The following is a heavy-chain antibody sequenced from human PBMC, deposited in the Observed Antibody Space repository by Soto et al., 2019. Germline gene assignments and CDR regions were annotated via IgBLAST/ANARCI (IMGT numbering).Heavy chain of an antibody. CDR2: MNPNSGNT. D-gene: IGHD3-9*01. Sequence: QVQLVQSGAEVKNPGSSVKVSCKSSGYTFTSDDINWVRQATGQGLEWMGWMNPNSGNTGYAQKFQGRVTMTRNTSISTAYMELSSLRSEDTAVYYCARERTYFGDYWGQGTLVTVSS. V-gene: IGHV1-8*01. J-gene: IGHJ4*02. CDR1: GYTFTSDD. CDR3: ARERTYFGDY.